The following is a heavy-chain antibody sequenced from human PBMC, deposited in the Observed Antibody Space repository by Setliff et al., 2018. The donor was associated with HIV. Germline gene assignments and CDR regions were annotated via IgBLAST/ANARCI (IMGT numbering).Heavy chain of an antibody. J-gene: IGHJ4*02. V-gene: IGHV1-8*01. D-gene: IGHD3-10*01. Sequence: VKVSCKASGYTFTSYDINWVRQATGQGLEWMGWMNPNSGNTGYAQKFQGRVTMTRTTSISTAYMELSSLRSEDTAVYYCARGAYYGSGSYYGSRYWGQGTLVTVSS. CDR1: GYTFTSYD. CDR3: ARGAYYGSGSYYGSRY. CDR2: MNPNSGNT.